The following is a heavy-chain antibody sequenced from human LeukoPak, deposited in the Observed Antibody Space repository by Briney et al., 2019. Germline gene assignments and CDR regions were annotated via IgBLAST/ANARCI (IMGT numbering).Heavy chain of an antibody. V-gene: IGHV1-69*05. J-gene: IGHJ6*03. Sequence: SVKVSCKASGGTFSSYAISWVRQAPGQGLEWMGGIIPIFGTANYAQKFQGRVTITTDESTSTAYMELSSLRSEDTAVYYCARAGAARPPLWYYYYYYMDVWGKGTTVTVSS. D-gene: IGHD6-6*01. CDR2: IIPIFGTA. CDR3: ARAGAARPPLWYYYYYYMDV. CDR1: GGTFSSYA.